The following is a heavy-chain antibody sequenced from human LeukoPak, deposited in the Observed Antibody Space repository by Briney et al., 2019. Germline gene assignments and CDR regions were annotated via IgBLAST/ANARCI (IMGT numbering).Heavy chain of an antibody. Sequence: KPSETLSLTCTVSGGSISSYYWSWIRQPAGKGLEWIGRIYTSGSTNYNPSLKSRVTMSVDTSKNQFSLKLSSVTAADTAVYYCARARKVLRFLEWVGYEYYMDVWGKGTTVTVSS. CDR2: IYTSGST. CDR1: GGSISSYY. CDR3: ARARKVLRFLEWVGYEYYMDV. J-gene: IGHJ6*03. D-gene: IGHD3-3*01. V-gene: IGHV4-4*07.